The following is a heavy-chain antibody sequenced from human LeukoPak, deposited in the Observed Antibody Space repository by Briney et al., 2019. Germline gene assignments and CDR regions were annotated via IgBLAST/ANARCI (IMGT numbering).Heavy chain of an antibody. J-gene: IGHJ4*02. D-gene: IGHD3-22*01. V-gene: IGHV3-30*03. CDR3: ARFRFGYYDSSAPR. CDR2: ISYDGSNK. CDR1: GFTFSSYG. Sequence: PGGSLRLSCAASGFTFSSYGMHWVRQAPGKGLEWVAVISYDGSNKYYADSVKGRFTISRDNSKNSLYLQMNSLRAEDTAVYYCARFRFGYYDSSAPRWGQGTLVTVSS.